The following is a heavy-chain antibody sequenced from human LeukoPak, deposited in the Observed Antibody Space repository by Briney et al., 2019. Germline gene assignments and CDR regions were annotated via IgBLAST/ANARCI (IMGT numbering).Heavy chain of an antibody. CDR2: IYHSGST. CDR1: GYSISSGYY. J-gene: IGHJ4*02. V-gene: IGHV4-38-2*01. D-gene: IGHD3-22*01. Sequence: SETLSLTCAVSGYSISSGYYWGWVRQPPGKGLEWIGTIYHSGSTYYNPSLKSRVTILVDTSKNQFSLKLSSVTAADTAVYYYARHDPYYYDSSGYYHFDYWGQGTLVTVSS. CDR3: ARHDPYYYDSSGYYHFDY.